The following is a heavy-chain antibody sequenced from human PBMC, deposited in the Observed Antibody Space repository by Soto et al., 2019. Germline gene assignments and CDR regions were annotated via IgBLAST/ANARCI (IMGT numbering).Heavy chain of an antibody. J-gene: IGHJ4*02. Sequence: LRLSCAASGFTFSTYAMSWVRQAPGKGLEWVSAISGSGENTYYADSVKGRFTISRDTSKNTLYLQMNSLTAEDTALYYCAKDYYYDTSGTDFWGQGTLVTVSS. CDR2: ISGSGENT. V-gene: IGHV3-23*01. CDR1: GFTFSTYA. D-gene: IGHD3-22*01. CDR3: AKDYYYDTSGTDF.